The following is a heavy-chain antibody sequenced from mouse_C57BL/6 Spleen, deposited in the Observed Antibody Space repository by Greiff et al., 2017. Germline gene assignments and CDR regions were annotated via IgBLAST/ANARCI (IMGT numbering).Heavy chain of an antibody. CDR1: GYTFTSSW. CDR3: AKGTYGSSYAGLY. CDR2: INPSNGGT. V-gene: IGHV1-53*01. D-gene: IGHD1-1*01. Sequence: VQLQQPGTELVKPGASVKLSCKASGYTFTSSWMHWVKQRPGQGLEWIGNINPSNGGTNYNEKFKSKATLTVDKSSSTAYMQLSSLTSEDSAVYYCAKGTYGSSYAGLYWGQGTTLTVSS. J-gene: IGHJ2*01.